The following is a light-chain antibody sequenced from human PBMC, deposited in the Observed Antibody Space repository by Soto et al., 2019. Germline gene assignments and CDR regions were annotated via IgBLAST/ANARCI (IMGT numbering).Light chain of an antibody. CDR1: QSVSSN. CDR2: DAS. CDR3: EQYHEWPIT. Sequence: ETVMTQSPGTLSVSPGEGATLSCRASQSVSSNLAWYQQKPGQAPRLLIYDASTRATGIPARFSGSGSGTEFTLTISSLQSEDFAVYYCEQYHEWPITFGGGTEVEIK. V-gene: IGKV3D-15*01. J-gene: IGKJ4*01.